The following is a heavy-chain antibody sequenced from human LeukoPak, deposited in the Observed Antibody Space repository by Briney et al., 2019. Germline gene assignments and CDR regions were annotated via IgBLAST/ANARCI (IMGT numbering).Heavy chain of an antibody. CDR1: GYSISSGYY. D-gene: IGHD3-16*01. Sequence: PSETLSLTCTASGYSISSGYYWGWIRQPPGKGLEWIGSIYHSGSTYYNPSLKSRVTISVDTSKDQFSLKLSSVTAADTAVYYCARDLGGGADIWGQGTMVTVSS. V-gene: IGHV4-38-2*02. CDR2: IYHSGST. CDR3: ARDLGGGADI. J-gene: IGHJ3*02.